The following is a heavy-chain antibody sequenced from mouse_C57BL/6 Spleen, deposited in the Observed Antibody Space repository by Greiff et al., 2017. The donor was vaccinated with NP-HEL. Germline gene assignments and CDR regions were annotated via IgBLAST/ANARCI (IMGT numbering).Heavy chain of an antibody. V-gene: IGHV1-26*01. CDR2: INPNNGGT. CDR1: GYTFTDYY. CDR3: ARWGRWLLREGAMDY. J-gene: IGHJ4*01. D-gene: IGHD2-3*01. Sequence: EVQLQQSGPELVKPGASVKISCKASGYTFTDYYMNWVKQSHGKSLEWIGDINPNNGGTSYNQKFKGKATLTVDKSSSTAYMELRSLTSEDSAVYYCARWGRWLLREGAMDYWGQGTSVTVSS.